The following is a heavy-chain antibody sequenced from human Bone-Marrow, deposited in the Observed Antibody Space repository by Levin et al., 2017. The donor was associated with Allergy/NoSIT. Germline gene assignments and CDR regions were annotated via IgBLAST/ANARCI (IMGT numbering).Heavy chain of an antibody. Sequence: PSETLSLTCTVSGGSISSYYWSWIRQPPGKGLEWIGYIYYSGSTNYNPSLKSRVTISIATSKKQFSLKLSSVTAADTAVYYCARDWAGGPGRYNMDVWGKGTTVTVSS. CDR2: IYYSGST. V-gene: IGHV4-59*01. CDR1: GGSISSYY. CDR3: ARDWAGGPGRYNMDV. D-gene: IGHD1-26*01. J-gene: IGHJ6*03.